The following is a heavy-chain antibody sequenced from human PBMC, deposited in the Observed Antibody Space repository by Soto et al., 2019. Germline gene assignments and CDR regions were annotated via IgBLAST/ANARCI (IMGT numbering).Heavy chain of an antibody. CDR2: IYPGDSDT. V-gene: IGHV5-51*01. CDR1: GYSFTTYW. D-gene: IGHD6-13*01. J-gene: IGHJ6*02. Sequence: PGEAQQISCEGSGYSFTTYWIGWVRQMHGKDLEWIGIIYPGDSDTRYSPSFRGQVTISADKSISTAYLQWSSLKASDTAIYYCARTAAAGKYYYGVDVWGQGTTVTVSS. CDR3: ARTAAAGKYYYGVDV.